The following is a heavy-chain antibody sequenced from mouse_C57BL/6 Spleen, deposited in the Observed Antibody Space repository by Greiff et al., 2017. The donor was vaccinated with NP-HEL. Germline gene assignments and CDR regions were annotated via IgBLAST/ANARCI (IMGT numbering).Heavy chain of an antibody. J-gene: IGHJ3*01. D-gene: IGHD2-5*01. CDR3: AREGGYDSNYGWFAY. CDR2: INPSNGGT. CDR1: GYTFTSYW. Sequence: VQLQQPGTELVKPGASVKLSCKASGYTFTSYWMHWVKQRPGQGLEWIGNINPSNGGTNYNEKFKSKATLTVDKSSSTAYMQLSSLTSEDSAVYDGAREGGYDSNYGWFAYWGQGTLVTVSA. V-gene: IGHV1-53*01.